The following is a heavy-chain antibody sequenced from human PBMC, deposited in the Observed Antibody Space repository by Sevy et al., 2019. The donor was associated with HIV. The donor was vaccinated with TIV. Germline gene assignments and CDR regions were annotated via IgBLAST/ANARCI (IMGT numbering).Heavy chain of an antibody. CDR1: GFAFYDYS. V-gene: IGHV3-23*01. D-gene: IGHD2-8*01. J-gene: IGHJ4*02. CDR2: LSFGCGKI. Sequence: GGSLRLSCAASGFAFYDYSMSCIRQAPGKGLEWVATLSFGCGKINYADSVKGRFTISRDNSKNSFYLQMDNLRVEDTALDYCAREGCTRPHDYWGQGTSVTVSS. CDR3: AREGCTRPHDY.